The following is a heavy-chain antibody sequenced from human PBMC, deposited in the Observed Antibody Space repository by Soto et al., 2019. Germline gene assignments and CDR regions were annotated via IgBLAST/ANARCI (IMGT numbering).Heavy chain of an antibody. D-gene: IGHD1-26*01. CDR1: GFTFTSSA. CDR2: IDPSDSYT. V-gene: IGHV5-10-1*01. CDR3: ARSSGSYYGYYYGMDV. Sequence: GASVKVSCKASGFTFTSSAVQWVRQARGQRLEWMGKIDPSDSYTNYSPSFQGHVTISTDKSISTAYLQWSSLKASDTAMYYCARSSGSYYGYYYGMDVWGQGTTVTVSS. J-gene: IGHJ6*02.